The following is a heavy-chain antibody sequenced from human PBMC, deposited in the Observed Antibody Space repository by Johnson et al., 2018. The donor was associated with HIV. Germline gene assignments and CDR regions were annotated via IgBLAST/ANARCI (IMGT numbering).Heavy chain of an antibody. Sequence: QVQLVESGGGVVPPGGSLRLSCAASGFTFSDYYMSWIRQAPGKGLEWVSYISSSGSTIYYADSVTGRFTISRDNAKNSLYLQMNSLRAEDTAVYYCARDVVPAANAFDIWGQGIMVIVSS. CDR1: GFTFSDYY. J-gene: IGHJ3*02. V-gene: IGHV3-11*04. D-gene: IGHD2-2*01. CDR3: ARDVVPAANAFDI. CDR2: ISSSGSTI.